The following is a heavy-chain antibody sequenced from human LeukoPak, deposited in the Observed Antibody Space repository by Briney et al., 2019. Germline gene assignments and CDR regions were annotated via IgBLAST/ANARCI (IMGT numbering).Heavy chain of an antibody. CDR2: INPNSGGT. CDR3: ARDMIVVVITFPDY. D-gene: IGHD3-22*01. V-gene: IGHV1-2*02. CDR1: GYTFTGYY. J-gene: IGHJ4*02. Sequence: VASVKVSCKASGYTFTGYYMHWVRQAPGQGLEWMGWINPNSGGTNYAQKFQGRVTMTRDTSISTAYMELSRLRSDDTAVYYCARDMIVVVITFPDYWGQGTLVTVSS.